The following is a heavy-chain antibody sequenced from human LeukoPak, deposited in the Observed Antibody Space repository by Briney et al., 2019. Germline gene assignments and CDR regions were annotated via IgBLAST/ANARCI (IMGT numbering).Heavy chain of an antibody. Sequence: ASVKVSCKASGYTFTGYYMHWVRQAPGQGLEWMGWINAYNGNTNYAQKIQGRVTMTTDTSTSTAYMELRSLRSDDTAVYYYARDIHRRITMVRGMGYWGQGTLVTVSS. J-gene: IGHJ4*02. CDR1: GYTFTGYY. CDR3: ARDIHRRITMVRGMGY. D-gene: IGHD3-10*01. CDR2: INAYNGNT. V-gene: IGHV1-18*04.